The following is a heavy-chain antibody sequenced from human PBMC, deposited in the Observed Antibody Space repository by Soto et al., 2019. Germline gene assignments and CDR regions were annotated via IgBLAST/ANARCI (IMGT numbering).Heavy chain of an antibody. CDR1: GYTFTGYY. D-gene: IGHD2-15*01. V-gene: IGHV1-2*02. CDR2: INPNSGGT. Sequence: SVKVSCKASGYTFTGYYMHWVRQAPGQGLEWMGWINPNSGGTNYAQKFQGRVTMTRDTSISTAYMELSRLRSDDTAVYYCARDLSGGSCYSCTYYFDYWGQGTLVTVS. CDR3: ARDLSGGSCYSCTYYFDY. J-gene: IGHJ4*02.